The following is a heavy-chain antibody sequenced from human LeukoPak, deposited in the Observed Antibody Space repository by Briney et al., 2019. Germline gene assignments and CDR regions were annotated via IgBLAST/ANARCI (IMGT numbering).Heavy chain of an antibody. CDR2: IYNSGST. CDR3: ARWAVVTANYFDY. V-gene: IGHV4-38-2*02. CDR1: GYSISSAYY. Sequence: SETLSLTCTVSGYSISSAYYWGWIRQPPGKELEWIGNIYNSGSTYYNPSLKSRVTISVDTSKNQFSLKLSSVTAADTAVYYCARWAVVTANYFDYWGQGTLVTVSS. J-gene: IGHJ4*02. D-gene: IGHD2-15*01.